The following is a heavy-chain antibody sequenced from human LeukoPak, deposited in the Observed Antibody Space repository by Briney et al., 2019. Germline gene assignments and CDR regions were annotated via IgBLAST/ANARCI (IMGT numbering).Heavy chain of an antibody. D-gene: IGHD6-13*01. J-gene: IGHJ4*02. Sequence: SETLSLTCTVSGGSISSGGYYWSWIRQPPGKGLEWIGYIYHSGSTYYNPSLKSRVTISVDRSKNQFSLKLSSVTAADTAVYYCARDPGYSSSWYLNYWGQGTLVTVSS. CDR3: ARDPGYSSSWYLNY. V-gene: IGHV4-30-2*01. CDR2: IYHSGST. CDR1: GGSISSGGYY.